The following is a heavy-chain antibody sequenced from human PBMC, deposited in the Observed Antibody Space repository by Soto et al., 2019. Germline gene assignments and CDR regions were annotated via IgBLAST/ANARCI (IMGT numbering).Heavy chain of an antibody. CDR1: GGTFSSYA. J-gene: IGHJ6*02. CDR3: ARDVGEDIAVAYYYYGMDV. V-gene: IGHV1-69*01. Sequence: QVQLVQSGAEVKKPGSSVKVSCKASGGTFSSYAISWVRQAPGQGLEWMGGIIPIFGTANYAQKFQGRVTITAAESTSTAYMELSSLRSEDTAVDYCARDVGEDIAVAYYYYGMDVWGQGTTVTVSS. CDR2: IIPIFGTA. D-gene: IGHD6-19*01.